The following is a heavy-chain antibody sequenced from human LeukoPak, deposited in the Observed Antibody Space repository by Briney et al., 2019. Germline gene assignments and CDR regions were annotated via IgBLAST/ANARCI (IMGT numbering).Heavy chain of an antibody. V-gene: IGHV7-4-1*02. J-gene: IGHJ6*03. CDR3: ARGRGASSGSGSHGTTSSYYMDV. CDR2: INTNTGNP. CDR1: GYSLTSYA. D-gene: IGHD3-10*01. Sequence: ASVKVSCKASGYSLTSYALNWVRQAPGQGFEWMGWINTNTGNPTHAQGFTGRFVFSLDTSVSTAHLQISSLKAEDTAVYFCARGRGASSGSGSHGTTSSYYMDVWGKGTTVTISS.